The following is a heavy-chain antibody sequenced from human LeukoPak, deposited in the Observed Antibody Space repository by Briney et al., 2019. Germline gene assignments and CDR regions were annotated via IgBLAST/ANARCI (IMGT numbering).Heavy chain of an antibody. CDR2: INSDGSST. D-gene: IGHD3-22*01. CDR1: GFTFSSYW. CDR3: ARDLSSDYYDSSGYLNY. V-gene: IGHV3-74*01. J-gene: IGHJ4*02. Sequence: GGSLRLSCAASGFTFSSYWMHWVRQAPGKGLVWVSSINSDGSSTSYADSVKGRFTISRDNAKNTLYLQMNSLRAEDTAVYYCARDLSSDYYDSSGYLNYWGQGTLVTVSS.